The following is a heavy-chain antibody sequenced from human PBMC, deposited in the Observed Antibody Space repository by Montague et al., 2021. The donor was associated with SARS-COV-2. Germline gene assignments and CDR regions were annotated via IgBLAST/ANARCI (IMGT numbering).Heavy chain of an antibody. Sequence: SETLSLTCTVFGDSIENHYWAWIRQPPGKGLECLGYMTGGGTTNYNPSLNGRVSISMDTSKRQVSLRLTSVTAADTALYFCARGFRDVVRTTRLHKKLYSYGFDVWGRGTMVIVSS. CDR3: ARGFRDVVRTTRLHKKLYSYGFDV. J-gene: IGHJ6*02. CDR1: GDSIENHY. D-gene: IGHD1-14*01. V-gene: IGHV4-59*11. CDR2: MTGGGTT.